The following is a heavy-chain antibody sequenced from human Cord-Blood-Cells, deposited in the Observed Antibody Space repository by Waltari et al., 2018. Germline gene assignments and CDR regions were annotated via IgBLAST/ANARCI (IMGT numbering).Heavy chain of an antibody. J-gene: IGHJ2*01. V-gene: IGHV6-1*01. D-gene: IGHD3-10*01. CDR1: GDSVPSNSAA. CDR2: TYYRSKWYN. Sequence: QVQLQQSGPGLVKPSQTLSLTCAISGDSVPSNSAAWNWIRQSQSRGLEWLGRTYYRSKWYNDYAVSVRSRITINPDTSKNQFALQLNSVTPEDTAVYYCARTEWHTRSSWRYWYFDLWGRGTLVTVSS. CDR3: ARTEWHTRSSWRYWYFDL.